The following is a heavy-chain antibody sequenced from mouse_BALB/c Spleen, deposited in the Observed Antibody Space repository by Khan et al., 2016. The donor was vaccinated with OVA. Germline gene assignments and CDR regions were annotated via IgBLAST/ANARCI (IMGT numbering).Heavy chain of an antibody. CDR2: IDPGSSNA. CDR1: GYTFTSYW. CDR3: ACGNYNSRICNTMDY. V-gene: IGHV1S41*01. Sequence: DLVKPGASVKLSCKASGYTFTSYWINWIKQRPGQGLEWIGRIDPGSSNAYYNDMFKSKATLTVDTSSSTAYIQLSSLSSEDSAVYVCACGNYNSRICNTMDYWGQGTSVTVSS. D-gene: IGHD6-1*01. J-gene: IGHJ4*01.